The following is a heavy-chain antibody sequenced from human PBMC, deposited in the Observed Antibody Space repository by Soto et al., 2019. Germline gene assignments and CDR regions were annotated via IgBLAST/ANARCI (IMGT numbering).Heavy chain of an antibody. CDR2: INAGNGNT. CDR3: PRGASPLIDY. CDR1: GVTLTSYS. J-gene: IGHJ4*02. Sequence: APVKVSSKASGVTLTSYSMDMVRQAPGQRLEWMGWINAGNGNTKYSQKFQGRVTITRDTSASTAYMEVSSLRSEDTAVYYCPRGASPLIDYRGQGTLVTVSS. D-gene: IGHD1-26*01. V-gene: IGHV1-3*01.